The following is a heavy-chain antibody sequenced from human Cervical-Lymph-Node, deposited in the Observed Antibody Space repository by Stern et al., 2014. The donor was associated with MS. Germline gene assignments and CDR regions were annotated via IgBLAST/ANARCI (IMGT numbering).Heavy chain of an antibody. J-gene: IGHJ5*02. D-gene: IGHD2-2*01. Sequence: EVQLLESGGGLVQPGGSLRLSCAASGFTFSSYAMSWVRQAPGKGLEWVSAISGSGGSTYYADSVKGRFTISRDNSKNTLYLQMNSLRAEDTAVYYCAKAPRVVVVPAVANWFDPWGQGTLVTVSS. CDR2: ISGSGGST. V-gene: IGHV3-23*01. CDR3: AKAPRVVVVPAVANWFDP. CDR1: GFTFSSYA.